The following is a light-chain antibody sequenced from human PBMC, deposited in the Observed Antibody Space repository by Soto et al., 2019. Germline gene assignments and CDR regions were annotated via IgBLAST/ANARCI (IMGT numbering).Light chain of an antibody. CDR1: QSIRRW. CDR2: EAS. Sequence: DIQMTQSPSTLSASVGDRVTITCRASQSIRRWLAWYQQKPEKAPKLLIYEASILHSGVPSRFSGSGSGTEFTLTISSLQSDDFATYYCQQYSTYPWTFGQGTKVEIK. V-gene: IGKV1-5*03. J-gene: IGKJ1*01. CDR3: QQYSTYPWT.